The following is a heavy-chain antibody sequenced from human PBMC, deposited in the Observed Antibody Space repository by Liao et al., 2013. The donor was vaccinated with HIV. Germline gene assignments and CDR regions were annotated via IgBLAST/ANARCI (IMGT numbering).Heavy chain of an antibody. D-gene: IGHD5-24*01. CDR2: IHISGST. Sequence: QVQLQESGPGLVKPSQTLSLTCTVSGGSIGSGGYFWTWIRQPAGKGLEWIGRIHISGSTDYNPSLKSRVTISVDTAKNQFSLRLSSVTAADTAVYYCARPRDGYNFGAFDMWGQGTMVTVSS. CDR1: GGSIGSGGYF. V-gene: IGHV4-61*02. J-gene: IGHJ3*02. CDR3: ARPRDGYNFGAFDM.